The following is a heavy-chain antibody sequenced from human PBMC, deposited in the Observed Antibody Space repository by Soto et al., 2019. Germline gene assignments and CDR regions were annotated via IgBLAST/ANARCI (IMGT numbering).Heavy chain of an antibody. J-gene: IGHJ5*02. CDR1: GYTFTSYG. CDR3: ARDALPIRITIFGVVNNWFDL. D-gene: IGHD3-3*01. V-gene: IGHV1-18*01. CDR2: ISAYNGNT. Sequence: ASVKVSCKASGYTFTSYGISWVRQAPGQGLEWMGWISAYNGNTNYAQKLQGRVTMTTDTSTSTAYMELRSLRSDDTAVYYCARDALPIRITIFGVVNNWFDLWGQGTLVTVSS.